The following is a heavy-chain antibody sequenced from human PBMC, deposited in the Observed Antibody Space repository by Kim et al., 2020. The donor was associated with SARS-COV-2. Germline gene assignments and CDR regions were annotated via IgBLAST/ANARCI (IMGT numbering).Heavy chain of an antibody. CDR2: ANAK. D-gene: IGHD1-1*01. CDR3: TKGTNCEI. V-gene: IGHV3-7*03. Sequence: ANAKFYVDSVKGRFTISRDNAKNSLYLQMNGLRVEDTALYYCTKGTNCEIWGQGTMVTVSS. J-gene: IGHJ3*02.